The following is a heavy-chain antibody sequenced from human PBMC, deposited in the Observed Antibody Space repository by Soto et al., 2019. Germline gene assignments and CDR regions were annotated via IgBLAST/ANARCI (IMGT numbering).Heavy chain of an antibody. Sequence: GGSLRLSCAASGFTFSSYAMHWVRQAPGKGLEWVAVISYDGSNKYYADSVKGRFTISRDNSKNTLYLQMNSLRAEDTAVYYCARDPYSSGWFGYYYYGMDVWGQGTTVTVS. J-gene: IGHJ6*02. V-gene: IGHV3-30-3*01. CDR3: ARDPYSSGWFGYYYYGMDV. D-gene: IGHD6-19*01. CDR1: GFTFSSYA. CDR2: ISYDGSNK.